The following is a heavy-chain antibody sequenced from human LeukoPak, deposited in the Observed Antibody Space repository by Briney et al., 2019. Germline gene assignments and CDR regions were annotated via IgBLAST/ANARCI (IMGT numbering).Heavy chain of an antibody. D-gene: IGHD5-24*01. V-gene: IGHV3-23*01. CDR2: ITKYDGRL. CDR3: AKDHSADGWPTFEY. Sequence: GGSLRLSCAVSGFGVHTFAMSWVRQAPGKGLEWLASITKYDGRLYYADSVRGRFTISRDNSQNELYLQMNSLRVDDSAIYYCAKDHSADGWPTFEYWGRGTLVTVSS. CDR1: GFGVHTFA. J-gene: IGHJ4*02.